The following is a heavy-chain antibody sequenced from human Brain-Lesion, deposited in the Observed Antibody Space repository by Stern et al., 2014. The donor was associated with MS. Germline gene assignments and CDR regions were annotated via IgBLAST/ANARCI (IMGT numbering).Heavy chain of an antibody. J-gene: IGHJ4*02. CDR1: GGSISSSTYY. Sequence: QVQLQESGPGLVKPSETLSLTCTVSGGSISSSTYYWAWIRQPPGKGLEWIGNIYSSGFTYYNPSLQSRVTISVDMSKNQFSLKLSSVTAADTAIYYCARHDSVPRPSQLYSARDRGPGYFDYWGQGTLVTVSS. D-gene: IGHD1-26*01. CDR2: IYSSGFT. V-gene: IGHV4-39*01. CDR3: ARHDSVPRPSQLYSARDRGPGYFDY.